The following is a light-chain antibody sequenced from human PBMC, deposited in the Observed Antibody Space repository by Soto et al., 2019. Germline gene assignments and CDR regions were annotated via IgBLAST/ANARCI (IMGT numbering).Light chain of an antibody. CDR1: QTISSY. Sequence: EIGLTQSPSTLSLSTGETATLSCRASQTISSYVAWYQLKRGQAPRLLVYDASNSATGIPARFSGSGSGTDFALTISILEPEDFAVYYCQQRSDWPRTTFGQGTRLEIK. V-gene: IGKV3-11*01. J-gene: IGKJ5*01. CDR2: DAS. CDR3: QQRSDWPRTT.